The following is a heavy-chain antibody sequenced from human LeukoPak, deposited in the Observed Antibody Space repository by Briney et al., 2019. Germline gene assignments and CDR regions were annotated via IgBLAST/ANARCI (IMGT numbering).Heavy chain of an antibody. CDR2: ISSSGSTI. D-gene: IGHD2-2*01. V-gene: IGHV3-11*01. CDR3: ARDCSSTSCYLGYYYYYMDV. CDR1: GFTFSDYY. Sequence: PGGSLRLSCAASGFTFSDYYMSWIRQAPGKGLEWVSYISSSGSTIYYADSVKGRFTISRDNAKNSLYLQMNSLRAEDTAVYYCARDCSSTSCYLGYYYYYMDVWGKGTTVTVSS. J-gene: IGHJ6*03.